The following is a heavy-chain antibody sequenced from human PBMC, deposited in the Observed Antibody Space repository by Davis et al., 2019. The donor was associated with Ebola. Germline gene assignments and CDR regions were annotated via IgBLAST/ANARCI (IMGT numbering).Heavy chain of an antibody. CDR3: SERGSSV. CDR1: GVSISRHY. CDR2: IYYTGNA. Sequence: PSETLSLTCTVSGVSISRHYWSWIRQPPGKRLEWFGSIYYTGNAYYNSSLATRATISVDTSKNQFSLKLTPVTAADTAMYYCSERGSSVWGQGTLVTVSS. J-gene: IGHJ4*02. D-gene: IGHD3-10*01. V-gene: IGHV4-59*03.